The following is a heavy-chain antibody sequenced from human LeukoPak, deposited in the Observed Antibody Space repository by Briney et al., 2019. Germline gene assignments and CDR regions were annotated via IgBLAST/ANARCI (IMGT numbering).Heavy chain of an antibody. CDR1: GFTFSSYA. V-gene: IGHV3-30*04. J-gene: IGHJ1*01. CDR3: ARARYCSGGSCPNEYFQH. Sequence: GGSLRLSCAASGFTFSSYAMHWVRQAPGKGLEWVAVRSYDGSNKYYADSVKGRFTISRDNSKNTLYLQMNSLRAEDTAVYYCARARYCSGGSCPNEYFQHWGQGTLVTVSS. CDR2: RSYDGSNK. D-gene: IGHD2-15*01.